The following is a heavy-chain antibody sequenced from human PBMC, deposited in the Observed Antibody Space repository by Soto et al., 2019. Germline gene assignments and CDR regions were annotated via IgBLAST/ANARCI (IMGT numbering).Heavy chain of an antibody. CDR1: GYTFTNYY. J-gene: IGHJ4*02. D-gene: IGHD1-7*01. CDR3: AIPLARTTPFDY. V-gene: IGHV5-10-1*01. Sequence: GESLKISCQASGYTFTNYYIAWVRQVPGKGLEWMGRIDPSDSYIKYSPSFEGHVTMSVDKSISTAFLQWSRLEASDTAMYFCAIPLARTTPFDYRGQRSLVTVSS. CDR2: IDPSDSYI.